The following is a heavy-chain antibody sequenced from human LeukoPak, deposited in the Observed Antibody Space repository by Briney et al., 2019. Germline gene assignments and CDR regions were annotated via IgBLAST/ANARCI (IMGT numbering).Heavy chain of an antibody. CDR1: GFTFSSYA. Sequence: GRSLRLSCAASGFTFSSYAMHWVRQAPGKGLEWVAVISYDGSNKYYADSVKGRFTISRDNSKNTLYLQMNSLRAEDTAVYYCARNSGSRGPDYWGQGTLVTVSS. D-gene: IGHD1-26*01. CDR3: ARNSGSRGPDY. CDR2: ISYDGSNK. J-gene: IGHJ4*02. V-gene: IGHV3-30-3*01.